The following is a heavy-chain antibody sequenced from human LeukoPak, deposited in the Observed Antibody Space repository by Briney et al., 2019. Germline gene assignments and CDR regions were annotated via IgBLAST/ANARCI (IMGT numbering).Heavy chain of an antibody. CDR3: ARGDYYDSSGYYPLGY. CDR1: GYTFTSYG. CDR2: ISAYNGST. Sequence: ASVKVSCKASGYTFTSYGISWVRQAPGQGLEWMGWISAYNGSTNYAQKLQGRDTMTTDTSTSTAYMELRSLRSDDTAVYYCARGDYYDSSGYYPLGYWGQGTLVTVSS. D-gene: IGHD3-22*01. J-gene: IGHJ4*02. V-gene: IGHV1-18*01.